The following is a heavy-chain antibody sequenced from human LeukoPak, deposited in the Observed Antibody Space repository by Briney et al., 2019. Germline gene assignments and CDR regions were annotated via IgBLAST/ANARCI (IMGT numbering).Heavy chain of an antibody. Sequence: GGSLRLSCAASGFTFSSYEIKWVRQAPGKGLEWVSYISTSGGTTKYADSVKGRFTISRDNSKNTLYLQMNSLRAEDTAVYYCARFIGYGDRWGAFDYWGQGTLVTVSS. J-gene: IGHJ4*02. CDR3: ARFIGYGDRWGAFDY. CDR1: GFTFSSYE. V-gene: IGHV3-48*03. D-gene: IGHD4-17*01. CDR2: ISTSGGTT.